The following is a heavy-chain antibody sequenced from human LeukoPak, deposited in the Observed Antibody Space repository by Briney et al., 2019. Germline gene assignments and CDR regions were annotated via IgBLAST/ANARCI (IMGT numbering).Heavy chain of an antibody. CDR1: GDSVSSNIAS. V-gene: IGHV6-1*01. J-gene: IGHJ4*02. CDR3: ARVGSSSWSSFDY. CDR2: TYYRSKWYN. D-gene: IGHD6-13*01. Sequence: SQTLSLTCVISGDSVSSNIASWNWIRQSPSRGLEWLGRTYYRSKWYNDYAVSVKSRITINPDTSKNQFSLQLNSVTPEDTAVYYCARVGSSSWSSFDYWGQGTLVTVSS.